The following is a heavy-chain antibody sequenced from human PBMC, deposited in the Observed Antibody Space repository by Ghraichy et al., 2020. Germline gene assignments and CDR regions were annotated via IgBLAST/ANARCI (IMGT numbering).Heavy chain of an antibody. CDR3: ARERSGYAKPYGMDV. Sequence: SETLSLTCAVAGGSISSGGYSWSWIRQPPGKGLEWIGYIYHSGSTYYNPSLKSRVTISVDRSKNQFSLKLSSVTAADTAVYYCARERSGYAKPYGMDVWGQGTTVTVSS. CDR1: GGSISSGGYS. CDR2: IYHSGST. V-gene: IGHV4-30-2*01. J-gene: IGHJ6*02. D-gene: IGHD5-12*01.